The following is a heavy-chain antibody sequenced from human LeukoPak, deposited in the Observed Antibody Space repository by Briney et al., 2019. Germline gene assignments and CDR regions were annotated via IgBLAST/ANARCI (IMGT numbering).Heavy chain of an antibody. CDR1: GDSISSGSYY. CDR2: IYYIGST. Sequence: PSETLSLTCSVSGDSISSGSYYWGWIRQPPGKGLEWIGIIYYIGSTYYNPSLKSRVTISVDTSKNQFSLKLSSVTAADTAVYYCARREGYPQTLAFDPWGQGTLVTVSS. V-gene: IGHV4-39*01. CDR3: ARREGYPQTLAFDP. J-gene: IGHJ5*02. D-gene: IGHD5-18*01.